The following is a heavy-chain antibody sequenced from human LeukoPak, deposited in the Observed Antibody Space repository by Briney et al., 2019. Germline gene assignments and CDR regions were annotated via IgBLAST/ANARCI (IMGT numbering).Heavy chain of an antibody. D-gene: IGHD2-15*01. CDR2: ISGYGTNT. Sequence: GGSLRLSCAASGFTFDNYGMSWVRQAPGKGLEWVSAISGYGTNTYYADSVKGRFTISRDNSKSTLYLQMSSLRAEDTAVYYCAKSGLNRFDYWGQGTLVTVSS. CDR3: AKSGLNRFDY. CDR1: GFTFDNYG. J-gene: IGHJ4*02. V-gene: IGHV3-23*01.